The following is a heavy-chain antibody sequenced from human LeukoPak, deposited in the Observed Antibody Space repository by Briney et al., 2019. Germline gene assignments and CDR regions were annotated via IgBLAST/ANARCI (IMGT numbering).Heavy chain of an antibody. V-gene: IGHV4-59*12. D-gene: IGHD3-22*01. CDR1: GGSISSYY. CDR3: ARRRYYYDSSGYYWPMDV. CDR2: IYYSGST. J-gene: IGHJ6*03. Sequence: SETLSFTCTVSGGSISSYYWSWIRQPPGKGLEWIGYIYYSGSTNYNPSLKSRVTISVDTSKNQSSLKLSSVTAADTAVYYCARRRYYYDSSGYYWPMDVWGKGTTVTISS.